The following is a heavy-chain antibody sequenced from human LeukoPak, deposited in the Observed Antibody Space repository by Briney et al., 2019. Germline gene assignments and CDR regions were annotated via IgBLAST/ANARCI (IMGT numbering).Heavy chain of an antibody. J-gene: IGHJ4*02. D-gene: IGHD3-16*02. CDR3: TRGLTFGGVIVIPT. CDR2: IISKANNYAT. V-gene: IGHV3-73*01. CDR1: GLSFSGSA. Sequence: AESLTLSCAASGLSFSGSAMHWVRQPAGKGLEWVGRIISKANNYATLYGVTVKGRFTISRDDSRNTTYVQMNSLTTEDTAVYYCTRGLTFGGVIVIPTWGQGTLVTVPS.